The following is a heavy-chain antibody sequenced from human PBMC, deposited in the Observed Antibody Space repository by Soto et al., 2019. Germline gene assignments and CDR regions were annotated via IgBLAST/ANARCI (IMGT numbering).Heavy chain of an antibody. D-gene: IGHD6-13*01. J-gene: IGHJ4*02. CDR3: AKVHEAAAGIFDY. CDR1: GFTFSSYG. V-gene: IGHV3-30*18. Sequence: GGSLRLSCAASGFTFSSYGMHWVRQAPGKGLEWVAVISYDGSNKYYADSVKGRFTISRDNSKNTLYLQMNSLRAEDTAVYYCAKVHEAAAGIFDYWGQGTLVTVSS. CDR2: ISYDGSNK.